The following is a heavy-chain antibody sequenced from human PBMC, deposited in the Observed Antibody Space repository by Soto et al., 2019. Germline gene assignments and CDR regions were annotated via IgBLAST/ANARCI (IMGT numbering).Heavy chain of an antibody. CDR1: GFTFSSYG. J-gene: IGHJ5*02. CDR2: IWYDGSKK. CDR3: ARDGGAYDSGSSFLIDP. Sequence: GGSLRLSCAASGFTFSSYGMHWVRQAPGKGLEWVAVIWYDGSKKYYADSVKGRFTISRDYSKNTLFLQMNSLRAEDTAVYYCARDGGAYDSGSSFLIDPWGQGTLVTVSS. D-gene: IGHD3-10*01. V-gene: IGHV3-33*01.